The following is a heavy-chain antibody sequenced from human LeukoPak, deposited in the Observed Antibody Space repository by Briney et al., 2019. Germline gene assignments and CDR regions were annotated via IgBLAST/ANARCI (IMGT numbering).Heavy chain of an antibody. V-gene: IGHV3-64*04. CDR3: ARDVGWGRGVFDY. Sequence: GGSLRLSCSASGFTFSSYAMHWVRQAPGKGLEYVAAISSDGGSTYYADSVKGRFTISRDNSENTLYLQMNSLRAEDTAVYYCARDVGWGRGVFDYWGQGTLVTVSS. D-gene: IGHD3-16*01. CDR2: ISSDGGST. J-gene: IGHJ4*02. CDR1: GFTFSSYA.